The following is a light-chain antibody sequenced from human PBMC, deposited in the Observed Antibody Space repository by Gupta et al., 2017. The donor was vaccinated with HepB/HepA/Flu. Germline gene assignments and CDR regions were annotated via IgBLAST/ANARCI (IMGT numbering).Light chain of an antibody. Sequence: EMVLTQPPLTVSSAPGETATRTCSQSQSVSSSYLDWYQQKPGQSPRLLIYGASSRATGIPDRFSGSGSGTDFTLTISRLEPEDFAVYYCLQSGSSPWTFGQGTKLEIK. V-gene: IGKV3-20*01. CDR1: QSVSSSY. CDR2: GAS. J-gene: IGKJ1*01. CDR3: LQSGSSPWT.